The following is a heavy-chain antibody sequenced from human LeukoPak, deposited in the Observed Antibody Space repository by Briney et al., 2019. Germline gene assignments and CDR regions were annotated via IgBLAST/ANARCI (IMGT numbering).Heavy chain of an antibody. D-gene: IGHD3-22*01. CDR1: GYTFTSYD. Sequence: ASVKVSCKASGYTFTSYDINWVRQATGQGLEWMGWMNPNSDNTGYAQKFQGRVTMTRNTSISTAYMELSSLRSEDTAVYYCARGLYYDSSGYYHGYWFDPWGQGTLVTVSS. CDR3: ARGLYYDSSGYYHGYWFDP. J-gene: IGHJ5*02. CDR2: MNPNSDNT. V-gene: IGHV1-8*01.